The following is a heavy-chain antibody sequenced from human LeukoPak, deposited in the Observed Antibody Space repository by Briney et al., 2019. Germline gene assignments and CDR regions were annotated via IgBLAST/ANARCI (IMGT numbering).Heavy chain of an antibody. CDR2: INPNSGGT. J-gene: IGHJ6*03. CDR3: ARADSGSYYYYYYYMDV. Sequence: ASVKVSCKASGYTFTGYYMHWVRQAPGQGLEWMGWINPNSGGTNYAQKFQGRVTMTRDTSISTAYMELSRLRSDDTAVYYCARADSGSYYYYYYYMDVWGKGTTVTVSS. CDR1: GYTFTGYY. V-gene: IGHV1-2*02. D-gene: IGHD1-26*01.